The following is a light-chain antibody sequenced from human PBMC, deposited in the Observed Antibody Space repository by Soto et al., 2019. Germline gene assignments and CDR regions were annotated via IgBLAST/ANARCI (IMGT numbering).Light chain of an antibody. CDR2: SVS. CDR3: MNAVQTLT. J-gene: IGKJ4*01. V-gene: IGKV2-28*01. CDR1: QSPLHSNGNTY. Sequence: DIVMTQSPLSLAVTLGEPASISCRSSQSPLHSNGNTYLDWYLQKPGQSPQLLIYSVSFRASGGSDRFRGSGSDTDFTQKISRVEAEDVGVYYCMNAVQTLTFGGGTRVEIK.